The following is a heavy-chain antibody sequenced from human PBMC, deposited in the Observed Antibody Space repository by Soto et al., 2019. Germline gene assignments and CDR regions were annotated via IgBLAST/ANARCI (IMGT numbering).Heavy chain of an antibody. D-gene: IGHD3-9*01. V-gene: IGHV3-23*01. CDR3: AKDPDTELLRYFDWNPIDY. Sequence: EVQLLESGGGLVQPGGSLRLSCAASGFTFSSYAMSWVRQAPGKGLEWVSAISGSGGSTYYADSVKGRFTISRDNSKNTLYLQMNSLRAEDTAVYYCAKDPDTELLRYFDWNPIDYWGQGTLVTVSS. CDR2: ISGSGGST. CDR1: GFTFSSYA. J-gene: IGHJ4*02.